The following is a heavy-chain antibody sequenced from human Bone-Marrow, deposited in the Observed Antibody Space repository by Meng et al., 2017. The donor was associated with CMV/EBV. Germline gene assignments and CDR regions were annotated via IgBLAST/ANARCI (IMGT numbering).Heavy chain of an antibody. V-gene: IGHV3-48*04. CDR2: ISSSSRTK. D-gene: IGHD4-17*01. CDR3: ARGSTVTTLRPY. J-gene: IGHJ4*02. CDR1: GFTFSRFS. Sequence: GESLKISCAASGFTFSRFSMNWVRQAPGKGLEWVSYISSSSRTKYYADSVKGRFTISRDNAKNSLYLQMNNLRAEDTAVYYCARGSTVTTLRPYWGQGTLATVSS.